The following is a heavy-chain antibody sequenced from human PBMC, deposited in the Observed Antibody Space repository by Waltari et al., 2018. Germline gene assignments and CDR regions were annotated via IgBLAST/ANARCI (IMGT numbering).Heavy chain of an antibody. CDR1: GGTFSSYT. CDR2: VIPNLGIA. J-gene: IGHJ6*02. V-gene: IGHV1-69*02. D-gene: IGHD6-6*01. CDR3: AVIAARRGYYYYYYGMDV. Sequence: QVQLVQSGAEVKKPGSSVKVSCKASGGTFSSYTISWVRQAPGQGLEWMGMVIPNLGIANYAQKFQGRVTITADKSTGTAYMELSSLRSEDTAVYYCAVIAARRGYYYYYYGMDVWGQGTTVTVSS.